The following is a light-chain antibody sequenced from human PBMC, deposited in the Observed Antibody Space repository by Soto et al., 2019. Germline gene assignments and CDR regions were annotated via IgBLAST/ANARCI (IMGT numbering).Light chain of an antibody. V-gene: IGKV1-5*03. CDR2: KAS. Sequence: DIQMTQSPSTLSGSVGDRVTMTCRASQSISSWLAWYQQKPGEAPKLLIYKASSLESGVPSRFSGSGSGTEFTLTISSLQPDDFATYYCQQYNSYSWTFGQGTKVDIK. CDR3: QQYNSYSWT. J-gene: IGKJ1*01. CDR1: QSISSW.